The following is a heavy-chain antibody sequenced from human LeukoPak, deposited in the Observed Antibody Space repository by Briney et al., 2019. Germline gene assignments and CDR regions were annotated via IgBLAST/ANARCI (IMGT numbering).Heavy chain of an antibody. Sequence: ASVKVSCKASGGTFSSYAISWVRQAPGQGLEWMGGIIPIFGTANYAQKFQGRVTMTRDTSISTAYMELSRLRSDDTAVYYCARGVYYFDYWGQGTLVTVSS. CDR2: IIPIFGTA. V-gene: IGHV1-69*05. J-gene: IGHJ4*02. CDR1: GGTFSSYA. D-gene: IGHD6-13*01. CDR3: ARGVYYFDY.